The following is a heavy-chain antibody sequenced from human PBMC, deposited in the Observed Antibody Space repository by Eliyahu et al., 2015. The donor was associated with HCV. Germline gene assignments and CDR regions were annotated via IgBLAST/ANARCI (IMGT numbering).Heavy chain of an antibody. CDR3: ARGPPVSFDY. J-gene: IGHJ4*02. D-gene: IGHD1-14*01. CDR1: GGSFSGYY. CDR2: INHSGST. Sequence: QVQLQQWGAGLLKPSETLSLTCAVYGGSFSGYYWSWIRQPPGKGLEWIGEINHSGSTNYNPSLKSRVTISVDTSKNQFSLKLSSVTAADTAVYYCARGPPVSFDYWGQGTLVTVSS. V-gene: IGHV4-34*01.